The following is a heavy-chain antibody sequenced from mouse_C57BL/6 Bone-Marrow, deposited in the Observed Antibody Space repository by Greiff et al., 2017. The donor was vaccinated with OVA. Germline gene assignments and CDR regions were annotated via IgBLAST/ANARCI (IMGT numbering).Heavy chain of an antibody. CDR3: ARGEDNGSSFHYWYFDV. Sequence: EVQLVESGPALVKPSQTVSLTCTVTGYSITNGNHWWNWIRQVSGSKLEWIGYISSSGSTDSNPSLKSRISITRDTSKNQLFLQLNSVTTEDIATYYCARGEDNGSSFHYWYFDVWGTGTTVTVSS. CDR1: GYSITNGNHW. V-gene: IGHV3-4*01. D-gene: IGHD1-1*01. CDR2: ISSSGST. J-gene: IGHJ1*03.